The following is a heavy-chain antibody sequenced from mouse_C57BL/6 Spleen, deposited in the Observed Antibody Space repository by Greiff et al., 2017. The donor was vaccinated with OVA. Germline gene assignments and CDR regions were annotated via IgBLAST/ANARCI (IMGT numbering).Heavy chain of an antibody. CDR2: ISGGGGNT. Sequence: EVKLVESGGGLVKPGGSLKLSCAASGFTFSSYTMSWVRQTPEKRLEWVATISGGGGNTYYPDSVKGRFTISRDNAKNTLYLQMSSLRSEDTALYYCARHGWQFDYWGQGTTLTVSS. J-gene: IGHJ2*01. V-gene: IGHV5-9*01. D-gene: IGHD2-3*01. CDR3: ARHGWQFDY. CDR1: GFTFSSYT.